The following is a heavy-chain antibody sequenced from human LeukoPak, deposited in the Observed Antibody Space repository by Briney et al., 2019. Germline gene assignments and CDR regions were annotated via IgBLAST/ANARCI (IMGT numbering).Heavy chain of an antibody. CDR1: GFSFSSYE. CDR2: INSNGRNI. D-gene: IGHD3-10*01. Sequence: GGSLRLSCAASGFSFSSYEMNWVRQAPGKGLEWISYINSNGRNIDYADSVRGRFTISRDNAKNSLFLQMNSLRAEDTAVYYCLCLWLGKGVYWGRGTLVTVSS. CDR3: LCLWLGKGVY. V-gene: IGHV3-48*03. J-gene: IGHJ4*02.